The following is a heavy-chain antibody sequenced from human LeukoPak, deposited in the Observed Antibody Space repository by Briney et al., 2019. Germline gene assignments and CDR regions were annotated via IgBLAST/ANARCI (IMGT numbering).Heavy chain of an antibody. D-gene: IGHD5-18*01. J-gene: IGHJ4*02. V-gene: IGHV1-18*01. CDR3: ARGGADFRIQLWLLNQSDY. CDR2: ISAYNGNT. CDR1: GYTFTTYG. Sequence: GASVKVSCKASGYTFTTYGITWVRQAPGQGLEWMGWISAYNGNTNYAQKLQGRVTMTTDTSSSTAYMELSSLRSEDTAVYYCARGGADFRIQLWLLNQSDYWGQGTLVTVSS.